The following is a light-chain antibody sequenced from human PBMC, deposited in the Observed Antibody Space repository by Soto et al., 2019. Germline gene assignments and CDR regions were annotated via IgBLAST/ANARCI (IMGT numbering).Light chain of an antibody. CDR2: WAS. J-gene: IGKJ2*01. CDR1: QSVLYSSNNKNY. V-gene: IGKV4-1*01. Sequence: IVMTQSPDSLAVSLGERATINCKSSQSVLYSSNNKNYLAWYQQKPGQPPKLLIYWASTRESGVPDRFSGSGSGTDFTLTISSLQAEDVAVYYCQQYFSFGQGTKLEIK. CDR3: QQYFS.